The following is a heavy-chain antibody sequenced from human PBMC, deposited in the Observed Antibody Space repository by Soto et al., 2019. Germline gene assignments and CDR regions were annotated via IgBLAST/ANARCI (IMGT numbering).Heavy chain of an antibody. CDR3: ARDCGYRYGMDV. V-gene: IGHV3-48*01. CDR2: ISGASGTI. CDR1: GFTFRNYN. Sequence: GGSLRLSCAASGFTFRNYNMNWVRQAPGKGLEWLSYISGASGTIYYADSMQGRFTISRDNAKNSLYLQMNSLRAEDTAMYYCARDCGYRYGMDVWGQRTTVTVSS. D-gene: IGHD2-15*01. J-gene: IGHJ6*02.